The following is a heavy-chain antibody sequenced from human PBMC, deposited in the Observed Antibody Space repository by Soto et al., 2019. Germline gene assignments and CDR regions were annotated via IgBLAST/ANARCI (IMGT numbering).Heavy chain of an antibody. V-gene: IGHV1-8*01. Sequence: QVQLVQSGAEVKKPGASVKVSCKASGYTFVDYDINWVRQAAGQGLEWMGWMNPNTGNTAYAQKFQGRLTLTRDTSISTAYMDLNSLTSEDTAVYYCARGFSSYSDHWEQGTLVTVSS. D-gene: IGHD3-10*01. CDR1: GYTFVDYD. CDR3: ARGFSSYSDH. CDR2: MNPNTGNT. J-gene: IGHJ5*02.